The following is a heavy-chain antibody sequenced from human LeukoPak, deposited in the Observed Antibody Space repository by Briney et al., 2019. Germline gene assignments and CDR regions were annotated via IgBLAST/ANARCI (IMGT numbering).Heavy chain of an antibody. CDR1: GFTFSSYA. D-gene: IGHD1-26*01. J-gene: IGHJ4*02. CDR2: ISGSGSST. V-gene: IGHV3-23*01. CDR3: AKGRIVGAVRFDY. Sequence: PGGSLRLSCAASGFTFSSYAMSWVRQAPGKGLEWVSSISGSGSSTYYADSVKGRFTISRDNSKNTLFLQMNSLKADDTAVYYCAKGRIVGAVRFDYWGQGTLVTVSS.